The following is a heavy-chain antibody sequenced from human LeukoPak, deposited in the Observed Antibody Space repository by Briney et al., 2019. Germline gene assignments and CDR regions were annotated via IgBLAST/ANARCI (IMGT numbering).Heavy chain of an antibody. Sequence: SETLSLTCAVYGESFSGYYWSWIRQPPGKGLEWIGEINHSGSTNYNPSLKSRVTIPVDMSKNQFSLKLSSVTAADTAVYYCARGTHTTTTVRYYYYGMDVWGQGTTVTVSS. CDR3: ARGTHTTTTVRYYYYGMDV. V-gene: IGHV4-34*01. J-gene: IGHJ6*02. D-gene: IGHD4-17*01. CDR1: GESFSGYY. CDR2: INHSGST.